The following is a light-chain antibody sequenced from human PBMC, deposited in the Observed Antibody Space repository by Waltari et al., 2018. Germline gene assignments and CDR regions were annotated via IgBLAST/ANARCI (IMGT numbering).Light chain of an antibody. V-gene: IGLV2-23*01. J-gene: IGLJ3*02. CDR2: EGN. Sequence: QSALIQPASVSGSPGQSITMSCTETNSAVGTYNLVSWYQQHPGKAPKRMIYEGNKRPSGVSYSFSGSKSGNTASLTIAGLQAEDEADYYCSSYAGSSSPRVFGGGTKLTVL. CDR1: NSAVGTYNL. CDR3: SSYAGSSSPRV.